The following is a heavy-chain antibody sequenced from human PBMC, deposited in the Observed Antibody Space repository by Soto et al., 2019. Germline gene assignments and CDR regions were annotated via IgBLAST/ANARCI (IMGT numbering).Heavy chain of an antibody. Sequence: VKVSCKASGGTFSSYAISWVRQAPGQGLEWMGGIIPIFGTANYAQKFQGRVTITADESTSTAYMELSSLRSEDTAVYYCARSPPSTVVTPYYYYGMDVWGQGTTVTVSS. CDR2: IIPIFGTA. D-gene: IGHD4-17*01. V-gene: IGHV1-69*13. J-gene: IGHJ6*02. CDR1: GGTFSSYA. CDR3: ARSPPSTVVTPYYYYGMDV.